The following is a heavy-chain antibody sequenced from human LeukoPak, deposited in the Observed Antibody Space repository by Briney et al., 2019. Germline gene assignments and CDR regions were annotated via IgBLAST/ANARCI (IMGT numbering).Heavy chain of an antibody. CDR2: INPNSGGT. J-gene: IGHJ3*02. V-gene: IGHV1-2*02. D-gene: IGHD3-16*01. CDR1: GYTFTGYY. Sequence: ASVKVSCKASGYTFTGYYMHWVRQAPGQGLEWMGWINPNSGGTNYAQKFQGRVTMTRDTSVSTVYMDLTRLTSDDTAVYYCVRNGLNNYGRSSGSFDIWDQGKMVTVSS. CDR3: VRNGLNNYGRSSGSFDI.